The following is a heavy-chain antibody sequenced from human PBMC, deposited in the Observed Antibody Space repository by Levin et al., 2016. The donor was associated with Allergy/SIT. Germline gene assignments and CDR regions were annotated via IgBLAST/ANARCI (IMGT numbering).Heavy chain of an antibody. CDR3: ARATMVRGVMYDY. Sequence: WIRQPPGKGLEWIGEINHSGSTNYNPSLKSRVTISVDTSKNQFSLKLSSVTAADTAVYYCARATMVRGVMYDYWGQGTLVTVSS. D-gene: IGHD3-10*01. CDR2: INHSGST. J-gene: IGHJ4*02. V-gene: IGHV4-34*01.